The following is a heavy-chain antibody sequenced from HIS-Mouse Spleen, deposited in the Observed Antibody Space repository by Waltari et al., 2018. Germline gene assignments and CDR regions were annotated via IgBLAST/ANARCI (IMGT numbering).Heavy chain of an antibody. CDR3: AKDKHHAFDY. CDR2: ISYDGSNK. Sequence: QVQLVESGGGVVQPGRSLRLSCAHSGFTFSSYGMHWVRQAPGKGLEWVAVISYDGSNKYYADSVKGRFTISRDNSKNTLYLQMNSLRAEDTAVYYCAKDKHHAFDYWGQGTLVTVSS. CDR1: GFTFSSYG. J-gene: IGHJ4*02. V-gene: IGHV3-30*18.